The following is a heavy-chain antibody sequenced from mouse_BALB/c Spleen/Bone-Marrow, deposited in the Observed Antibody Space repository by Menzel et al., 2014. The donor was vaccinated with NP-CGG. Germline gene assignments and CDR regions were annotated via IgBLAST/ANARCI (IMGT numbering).Heavy chain of an antibody. V-gene: IGHV5-12-2*01. CDR1: GFTFSSYT. CDR3: ATGTFAY. D-gene: IGHD4-1*01. Sequence: EVHLVESGGGLVQPGGSLKLSCAASGFTFSSYTMSWVRQTPEKRLEWAAYISNGGGSTYYPDTVKGRFTISRDNAKNSLYLQMSSLKSEDTAMYYCATGTFAYWGQGTLVTVSA. J-gene: IGHJ3*01. CDR2: ISNGGGST.